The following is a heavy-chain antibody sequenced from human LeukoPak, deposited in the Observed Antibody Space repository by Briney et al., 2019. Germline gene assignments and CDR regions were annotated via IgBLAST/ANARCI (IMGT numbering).Heavy chain of an antibody. Sequence: GGSLRLSCAASGFTFDDYAMHWVRQAPGKGLEWVSGISWNGGSIGYADSVKGRFTISRDNAKNSLYLQMNSLRAEDTALYYCAKGYSSGWPPRDGDWYFDLWGRGTLVTVSS. CDR3: AKGYSSGWPPRDGDWYFDL. CDR1: GFTFDDYA. J-gene: IGHJ2*01. D-gene: IGHD6-19*01. V-gene: IGHV3-9*01. CDR2: ISWNGGSI.